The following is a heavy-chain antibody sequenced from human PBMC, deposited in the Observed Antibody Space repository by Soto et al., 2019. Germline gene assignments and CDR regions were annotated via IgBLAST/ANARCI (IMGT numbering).Heavy chain of an antibody. J-gene: IGHJ6*02. V-gene: IGHV4-59*01. CDR1: GGSISSYY. CDR2: IYYYGST. D-gene: IGHD6-13*01. CDR3: ASSHMAAAGFYYYGMDV. Sequence: QVQLQESGPGLVKPSETLSLTCTVSGGSISSYYWSWIRQPPGKGLEWIGYIYYYGSTNYNPSLRTRVTLSGDXSXTXXSLKLRSVTAADTAVYYCASSHMAAAGFYYYGMDVWGRGTTVTVSS.